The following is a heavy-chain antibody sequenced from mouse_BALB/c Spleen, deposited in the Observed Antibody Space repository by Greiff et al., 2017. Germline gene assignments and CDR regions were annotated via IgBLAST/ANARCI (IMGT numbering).Heavy chain of an antibody. V-gene: IGHV1-54*01. Sequence: VQGVESGAELVRPGTSVKVSCKASGYAFTNYLIEWVKQRPGQGLEWIVVINPGSGGTNYNEKFKGKATLTADKSSSTAYMQLSSLTSDDSAVYFCARGGLLWLRLDYWGQGTTLTVSS. CDR2: INPGSGGT. D-gene: IGHD2-2*01. J-gene: IGHJ2*01. CDR1: GYAFTNYL. CDR3: ARGGLLWLRLDY.